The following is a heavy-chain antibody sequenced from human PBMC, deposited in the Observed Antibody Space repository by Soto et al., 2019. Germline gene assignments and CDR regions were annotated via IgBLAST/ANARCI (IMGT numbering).Heavy chain of an antibody. Sequence: TLSLTCSGSGAYVSSAGYSWSWIRQPPGKGLEWIGYVYQSGRTYGSVTTSYNPSLKSRVTISVDRSTNQFSLKLISVTAADTAVYFCARGQSIVAAIDYFDYWGQGSLVTVSS. D-gene: IGHD5-12*01. V-gene: IGHV4-30-4*07. J-gene: IGHJ4*02. CDR2: VYQSGRT. CDR1: GAYVSSAGYS. CDR3: ARGQSIVAAIDYFDY.